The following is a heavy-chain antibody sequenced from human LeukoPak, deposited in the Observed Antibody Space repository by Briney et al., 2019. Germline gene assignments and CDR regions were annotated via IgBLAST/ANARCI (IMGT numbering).Heavy chain of an antibody. J-gene: IGHJ4*02. CDR2: ISGSGDST. CDR1: GFTFSSYV. CDR3: ARDSPDSYDILTGYYIGGADY. V-gene: IGHV3-23*01. Sequence: GGSLRLSCAASGFTFSSYVMSWVRQAPGKGLEWVSGISGSGDSTYYADSVKGRFTMSRDNSKNTLYLQMNSLRDEDTAVYYCARDSPDSYDILTGYYIGGADYWGQGTLVTVSS. D-gene: IGHD3-9*01.